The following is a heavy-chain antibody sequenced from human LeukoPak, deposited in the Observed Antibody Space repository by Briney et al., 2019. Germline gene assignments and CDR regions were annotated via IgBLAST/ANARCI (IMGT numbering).Heavy chain of an antibody. CDR3: ARDPNLDY. CDR2: VWSDGSNT. J-gene: IGHJ4*02. Sequence: GTSLRPSCAASGFALSSHGMHWVRQAPGKGLEWVAVVWSDGSNTNYADAVKGRFTISRDNSKNTFYLQMNSLRAEDTAVYYCARDPNLDYWGQGTLVSVSS. V-gene: IGHV3-33*01. CDR1: GFALSSHG.